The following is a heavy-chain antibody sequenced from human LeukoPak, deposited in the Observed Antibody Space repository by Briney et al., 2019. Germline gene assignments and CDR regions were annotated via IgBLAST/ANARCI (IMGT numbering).Heavy chain of an antibody. D-gene: IGHD1-26*01. CDR1: GGSISSTSYY. J-gene: IGHJ4*02. V-gene: IGHV4-61*05. CDR3: ARGRRGIVGATVFDY. Sequence: SETLSLTCTVSGGSISSTSYYWGWIRQPPGKELEWIGHIYYSGSTNYNPSLKSRVTISVDTSKNQFSLKLSSVTAADTAVYYCARGRRGIVGATVFDYWGQGTLVTVSS. CDR2: IYYSGST.